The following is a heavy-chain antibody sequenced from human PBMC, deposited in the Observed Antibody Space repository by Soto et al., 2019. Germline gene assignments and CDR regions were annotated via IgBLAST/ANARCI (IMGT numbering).Heavy chain of an antibody. CDR3: ARRGITNWGIDYYYGMDV. CDR1: GGTFSNYA. V-gene: IGHV1-69*13. D-gene: IGHD7-27*01. J-gene: IGHJ6*02. CDR2: IIPIFGTA. Sequence: VASVKVSCKASGGTFSNYAISWVRQAPGQGLEWMGGIIPIFGTANYAQKFQGRVTITADESTSTAYMELSSLRSEDTAVYYCARRGITNWGIDYYYGMDVWGQGTTVTVSS.